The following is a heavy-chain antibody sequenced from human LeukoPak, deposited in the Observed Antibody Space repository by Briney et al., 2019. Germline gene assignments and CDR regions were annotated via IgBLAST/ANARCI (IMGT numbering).Heavy chain of an antibody. CDR2: INSDGSST. J-gene: IGHJ4*02. V-gene: IGHV3-74*01. Sequence: PGGSLRLSCAASGFTFSSYWMHWVRQAPGKGLVWVSRINSDGSSTSYADSVKGRFTISRDNAKNTLYLQMNGLRAEDTAVYYCARALRYSSPFDYWGQGTLVTVSS. CDR1: GFTFSSYW. D-gene: IGHD6-13*01. CDR3: ARALRYSSPFDY.